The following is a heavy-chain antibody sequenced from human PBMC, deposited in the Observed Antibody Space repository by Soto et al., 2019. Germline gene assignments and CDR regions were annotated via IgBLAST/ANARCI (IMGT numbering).Heavy chain of an antibody. CDR1: GFTFKSYG. V-gene: IGHV3-30*18. Sequence: SVILSGAASGFTFKSYGMHWVRQAPGKGLEWVAVISYDGSYQYYSDSVKGRFTISRDNSKNTLNLQMNSLRVEDSAMYYCAQDGRSGSVTRPDHWGQGTLVTVSS. J-gene: IGHJ4*02. CDR2: ISYDGSYQ. D-gene: IGHD1-26*01. CDR3: AQDGRSGSVTRPDH.